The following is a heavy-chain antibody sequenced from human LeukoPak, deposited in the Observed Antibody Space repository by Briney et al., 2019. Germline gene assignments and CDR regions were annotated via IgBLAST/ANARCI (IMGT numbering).Heavy chain of an antibody. CDR1: GFTSSTYA. Sequence: PGRSLRLSCAASGFTSSTYAMRWVRQGPGKGLEWVAVISYDGSNKYYADSVKGRFTISRDNSKNTLYLQMSSLSAEDTAVYYCARTTTPHYYGSGSYALGYWGQGTLVTVPS. D-gene: IGHD3-10*01. V-gene: IGHV3-30-3*01. CDR2: ISYDGSNK. CDR3: ARTTTPHYYGSGSYALGY. J-gene: IGHJ4*02.